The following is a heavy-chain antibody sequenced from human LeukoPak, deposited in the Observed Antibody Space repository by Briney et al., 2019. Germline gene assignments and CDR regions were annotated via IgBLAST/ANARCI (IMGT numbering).Heavy chain of an antibody. V-gene: IGHV1-18*01. CDR3: ARSTPDDFWTGYFSYYFDY. CDR1: GYTFTSYG. J-gene: IGHJ4*02. D-gene: IGHD3/OR15-3a*01. CDR2: ISAYNGNT. Sequence: ASVKVSCKASGYTFTSYGISWVRQAPGQGLEWMGWISAYNGNTNYAQKLQGRVTMTTDTSTNTAYMELRSLRSDDTAVYYCARSTPDDFWTGYFSYYFDYWGQGTLVTVSS.